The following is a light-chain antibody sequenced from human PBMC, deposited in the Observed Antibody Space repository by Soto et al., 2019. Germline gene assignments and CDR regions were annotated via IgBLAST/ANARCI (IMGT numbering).Light chain of an antibody. CDR2: DAS. Sequence: IVLTQSPATLSLSPGERATLCCRASQSVSSYLAWYQQKPGQAPRLLIYDASNRATGIPARFSGSGSGTDFTLTISSLEPEDFAVYYCQQRSNWPSLTFGGGTKVDIK. J-gene: IGKJ4*01. CDR1: QSVSSY. CDR3: QQRSNWPSLT. V-gene: IGKV3-11*01.